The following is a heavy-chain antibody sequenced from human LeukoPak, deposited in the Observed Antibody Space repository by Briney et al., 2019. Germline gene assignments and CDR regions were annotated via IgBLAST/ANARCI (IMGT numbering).Heavy chain of an antibody. CDR3: AKGAYGSGSYFLDY. V-gene: IGHV4-34*01. CDR1: GGSFSGYY. J-gene: IGHJ4*02. CDR2: INHSGST. Sequence: SETLSLTCDVYGGSFSGYYWSWIRQPPGKGLEWIGEINHSGSTNYNPSLKSRVTISVDTSKNQFSLKLSSVTAADTAVYYCAKGAYGSGSYFLDYWGQGTLVTVSS. D-gene: IGHD3-10*01.